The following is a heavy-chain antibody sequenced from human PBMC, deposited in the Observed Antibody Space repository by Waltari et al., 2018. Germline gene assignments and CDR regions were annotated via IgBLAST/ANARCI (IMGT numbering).Heavy chain of an antibody. CDR1: GYTLPELS. CDR2: FDPEDGET. V-gene: IGHV1-24*01. Sequence: QVQLVQSGAEVKKPGASVKVSCKVSGYTLPELSMHWVRQAPGKGLEWRGGFDPEDGETIYAQKFQGRVTMTEDTSTDTAYMELSSLRSEDTAVYYCAGHRKQQLVFYYYYYGMDVWGQGTTVTVSS. J-gene: IGHJ6*02. D-gene: IGHD6-13*01. CDR3: AGHRKQQLVFYYYYYGMDV.